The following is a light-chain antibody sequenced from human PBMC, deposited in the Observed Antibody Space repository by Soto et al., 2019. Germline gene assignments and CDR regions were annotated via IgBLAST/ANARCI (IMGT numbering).Light chain of an antibody. CDR2: AAS. CDR3: QQTYNTPIT. CDR1: HPISDY. Sequence: DIQMTQSPSSLSASVGDRVTITCRASHPISDYLNWYQQRPGKATKLLIYAASTLQSGVPSRFSGSESGTDFTLTISNLQPEDCATYYCQQTYNTPITFGQGTRLEIK. V-gene: IGKV1-39*01. J-gene: IGKJ5*01.